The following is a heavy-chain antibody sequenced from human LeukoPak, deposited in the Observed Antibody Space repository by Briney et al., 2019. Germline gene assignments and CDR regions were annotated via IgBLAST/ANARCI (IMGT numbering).Heavy chain of an antibody. CDR3: ARATRYSSPDY. V-gene: IGHV1-46*01. D-gene: IGHD6-19*01. J-gene: IGHJ4*02. CDR2: INPSGGGT. CDR1: GYTFTNHY. Sequence: GASVKVSCKASGYTFTNHYMHWVRQAPGQGLEWMGIINPSGGGTTYAQKFQGRVTMTRDTSTDTVYMELSSLRSEDTAVYYCARATRYSSPDYWGQGTLVTVSS.